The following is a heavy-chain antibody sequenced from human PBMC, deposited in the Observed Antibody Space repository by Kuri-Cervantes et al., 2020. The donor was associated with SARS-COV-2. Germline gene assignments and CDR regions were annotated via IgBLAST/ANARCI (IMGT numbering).Heavy chain of an antibody. CDR1: GYTFTGYY. V-gene: IGHV1-2*02. CDR3: ARHYDFWSGYSLATYYYYYMDV. Sequence: ASVKVSCKASGYTFTGYYMHWVRQAPGQGLEWMGWINPNSGGTNYAQKFQGRVTMTRDTSISIAYMELSRLRSDDTAVYYCARHYDFWSGYSLATYYYYYMDVWGKGTTVTVSS. D-gene: IGHD3-3*01. CDR2: INPNSGGT. J-gene: IGHJ6*03.